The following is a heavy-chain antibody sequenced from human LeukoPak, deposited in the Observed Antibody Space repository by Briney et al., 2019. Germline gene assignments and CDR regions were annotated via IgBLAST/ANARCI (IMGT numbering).Heavy chain of an antibody. Sequence: PGGSLRLSCAASGVTLDDYGMSWVRQAPGKSLEWVSGNTWNGGSTGYADSVKGRFTISRDNAKNSLYLQMNSLRAEDTALYYCARDGRGGDYWGQGTLVTVSS. J-gene: IGHJ4*02. CDR1: GVTLDDYG. CDR2: NTWNGGST. V-gene: IGHV3-20*04. CDR3: ARDGRGGDY. D-gene: IGHD3-10*01.